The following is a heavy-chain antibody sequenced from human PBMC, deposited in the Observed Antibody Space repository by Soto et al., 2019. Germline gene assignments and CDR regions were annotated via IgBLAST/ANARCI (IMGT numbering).Heavy chain of an antibody. CDR2: IIPIFGTA. CDR1: GGTFSSYA. J-gene: IGHJ4*02. D-gene: IGHD3-10*01. CDR3: ARSGTMAKGDY. V-gene: IGHV1-69*13. Sequence: GASVKVSCKASGGTFSSYAISWVRQAPGQGLEWMGGIIPIFGTANYAQKFQGRVTITADESTRPAYMELSSLRSEDTAVYYCARSGTMAKGDYWGQGTLVTFSS.